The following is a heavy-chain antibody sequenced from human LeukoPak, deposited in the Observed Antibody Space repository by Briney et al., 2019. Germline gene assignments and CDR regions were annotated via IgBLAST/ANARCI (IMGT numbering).Heavy chain of an antibody. Sequence: GGSLRLSCAASGFTFSTYSMTWVRQAPGKGLEWVSCISSRSNYIQYADSVKGRFTISRDNAKNSLYLQMNSLRAGDTAVYYCARGPTIVVVPAAINVWGQGTTVTVSS. CDR2: ISSRSNYI. J-gene: IGHJ6*02. CDR3: ARGPTIVVVPAAINV. V-gene: IGHV3-21*01. CDR1: GFTFSTYS. D-gene: IGHD2-2*01.